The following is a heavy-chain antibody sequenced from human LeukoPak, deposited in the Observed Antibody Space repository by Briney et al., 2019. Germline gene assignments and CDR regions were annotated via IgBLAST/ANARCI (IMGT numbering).Heavy chain of an antibody. J-gene: IGHJ3*02. CDR2: IKENGNEK. Sequence: QTGGSLRLSCAASGFIFSGYSMNWVRQAPGEGLEWVASIKENGNEKYYVDSIECRFTIYRDNAKKSLFLQMTSLRAEDTAFYYCARTDRLRAFRVASRDAFDIWGRGTLVTVSP. CDR3: ARTDRLRAFRVASRDAFDI. CDR1: GFIFSGYS. D-gene: IGHD3-10*01. V-gene: IGHV3-7*01.